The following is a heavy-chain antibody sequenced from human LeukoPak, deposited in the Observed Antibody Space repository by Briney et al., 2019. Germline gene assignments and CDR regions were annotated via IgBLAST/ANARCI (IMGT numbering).Heavy chain of an antibody. J-gene: IGHJ3*02. CDR2: IYSGGST. CDR1: EFTVSSNY. CDR3: ARETYYYDSSGYGSAFDI. D-gene: IGHD3-22*01. Sequence: PGGSLRLSCAASEFTVSSNYMSWVRQAPGKGLEWVSVIYSGGSTYYADSVKGRFTISRDNSKNTLYLQMNSLRAEDTAVYYCARETYYYDSSGYGSAFDIWGQGTMVTVSS. V-gene: IGHV3-53*01.